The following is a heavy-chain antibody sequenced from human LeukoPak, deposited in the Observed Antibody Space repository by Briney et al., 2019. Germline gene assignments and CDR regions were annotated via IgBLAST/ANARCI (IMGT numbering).Heavy chain of an antibody. CDR3: ARDYRYCSSTSCYESFDY. CDR2: ITPSGST. D-gene: IGHD2-2*01. V-gene: IGHV4-34*09. Sequence: SETLSLTCVVYGGSFSGYFWSWIRQPPGKGLEWIGEITPSGSTNYSPSLKSRVTISVDTSKNQFSLKLSSVTAADTAVYYCARDYRYCSSTSCYESFDYWGQGTLVTVSS. J-gene: IGHJ4*02. CDR1: GGSFSGYF.